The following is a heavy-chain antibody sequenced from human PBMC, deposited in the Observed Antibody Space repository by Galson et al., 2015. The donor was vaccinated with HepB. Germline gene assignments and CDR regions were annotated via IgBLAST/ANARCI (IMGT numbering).Heavy chain of an antibody. CDR2: IYYSGST. J-gene: IGHJ6*02. CDR3: ARAVVRGVITHYYYGMDV. Sequence: TLSLTCTVSGGSISSGDYYWSWIRQPPGKGLEWIGYIYYSGSTYYNPSLKSRVTISVDTSKNQFSLKLSSVTAADTAVYYCARAVVRGVITHYYYGMDVWGQGTTVTVSS. V-gene: IGHV4-30-4*01. CDR1: GGSISSGDYY. D-gene: IGHD3-10*01.